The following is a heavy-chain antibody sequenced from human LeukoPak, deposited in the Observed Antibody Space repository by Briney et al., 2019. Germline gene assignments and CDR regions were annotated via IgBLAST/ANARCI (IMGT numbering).Heavy chain of an antibody. V-gene: IGHV3-7*04. CDR1: GFNFGIHW. J-gene: IGHJ4*02. CDR3: ARGWAAIPD. D-gene: IGHD2-21*02. CDR2: IQDDGSEK. Sequence: QAGGCLRLSCAASGFNFGIHWMTWVRQAAGEGLEWVVNIQDDGSEKNYVSTVKGQFIISRDNAKNSLFLQMSSLRDEDTALYYCARGWAAIPDWGQGTLVTVSS.